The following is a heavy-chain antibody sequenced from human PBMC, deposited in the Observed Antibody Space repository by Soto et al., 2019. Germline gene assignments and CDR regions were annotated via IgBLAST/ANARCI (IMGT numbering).Heavy chain of an antibody. Sequence: ASLKVSCNASGYTFTSYGISWVRQAPGQGLEWMGWISAYNGNTNYAQKLQGRVTMTTDTSTSTAYMELRSLRSDDTAVYYCAREGIYSSSSKPSFDYWGQGTLVTVSS. CDR2: ISAYNGNT. J-gene: IGHJ4*02. CDR3: AREGIYSSSSKPSFDY. D-gene: IGHD6-6*01. CDR1: GYTFTSYG. V-gene: IGHV1-18*01.